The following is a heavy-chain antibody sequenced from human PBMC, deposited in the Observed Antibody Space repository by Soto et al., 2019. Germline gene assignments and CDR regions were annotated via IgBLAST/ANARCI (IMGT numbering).Heavy chain of an antibody. V-gene: IGHV3-23*01. Sequence: PGGSLRLSCAASGFTFSSYAMSWVRQAPGKGLEWVSAISGSGGSTYYADSVKGRFTISRDNSKNTLYLQMNSLRAEDTAVYYCAKDRWLWQQLGRKTNGGWFDPWGQGTLVTVSS. CDR2: ISGSGGST. CDR3: AKDRWLWQQLGRKTNGGWFDP. D-gene: IGHD6-13*01. CDR1: GFTFSSYA. J-gene: IGHJ5*02.